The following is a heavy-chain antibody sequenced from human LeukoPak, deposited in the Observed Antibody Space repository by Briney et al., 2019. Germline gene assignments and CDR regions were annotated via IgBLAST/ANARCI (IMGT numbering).Heavy chain of an antibody. D-gene: IGHD3-16*01. CDR2: IWYDGSNK. CDR1: GFTFSSYG. CDR3: ARGGGLDV. J-gene: IGHJ6*02. Sequence: GRSLRLSCAASGFTFSSYGMHWVRQAPGKGLERVAVIWYDGSNKYYADSVKGRFTISRDNSKNTLYLQMSNLRAEDTAVYFCARGGGLDVWGQGATVTVSS. V-gene: IGHV3-33*01.